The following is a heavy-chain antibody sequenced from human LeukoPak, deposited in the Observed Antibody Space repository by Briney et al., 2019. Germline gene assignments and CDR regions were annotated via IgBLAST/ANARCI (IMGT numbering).Heavy chain of an antibody. J-gene: IGHJ4*02. CDR2: ISPSSSYI. CDR3: AREQGNS. Sequence: GGSLRLSCAASGFNYNTYTMNVVRQPPGKGLEWVSSISPSSSYIYYADSVRGRFTIFRDDSKDSLYLQMNSLRAEDTAIYYCAREQGNSWGQGALVTVSS. V-gene: IGHV3-21*01. CDR1: GFNYNTYT.